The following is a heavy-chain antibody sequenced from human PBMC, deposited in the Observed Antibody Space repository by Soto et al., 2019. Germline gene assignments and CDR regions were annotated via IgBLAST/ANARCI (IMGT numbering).Heavy chain of an antibody. J-gene: IGHJ6*02. CDR1: GFTFSSYW. V-gene: IGHV3-7*01. D-gene: IGHD3-10*01. CDR3: AREGHVLLWFGELLATYYYYGMDV. Sequence: PGGSLRLSCAASGFTFSSYWMSWVHQAPGKGLEWVANIKQDGSEKYYVDSVKGRFTISRDNAKNSLYLQMNSLRAEDTAVYYCAREGHVLLWFGELLATYYYYGMDVWGQGTTVTVSS. CDR2: IKQDGSEK.